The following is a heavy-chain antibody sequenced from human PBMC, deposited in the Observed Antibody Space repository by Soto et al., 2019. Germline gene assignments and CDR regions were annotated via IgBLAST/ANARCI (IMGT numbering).Heavy chain of an antibody. CDR2: INFDGSNI. Sequence: EVHLVESGGGLVQAGGSLRLSCAASGFTFSDAEMNWVRQTPGRGLEWISYINFDGSNIQYADSVRGRFTISRDNAENTLYLQMNGLRVEDTAVYYCVRLPYLVGRHRIAWGQGTLVTASS. J-gene: IGHJ5*02. CDR3: VRLPYLVGRHRIA. CDR1: GFTFSDAE. V-gene: IGHV3-48*03. D-gene: IGHD1-26*01.